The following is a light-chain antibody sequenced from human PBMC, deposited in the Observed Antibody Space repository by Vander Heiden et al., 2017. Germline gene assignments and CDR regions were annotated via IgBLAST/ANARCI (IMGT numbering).Light chain of an antibody. CDR2: DAS. CDR1: QSVSGY. Sequence: EIVLTQSPATLSLSPGERATLSCRASQSVSGYLAWYQQKTGQEPRLLINDASNRATGIPDRWSGSGAGADVTLTISSIEPEDVATDYCQQRSTWSLTFGGGTKVEIK. V-gene: IGKV3-11*01. J-gene: IGKJ4*01. CDR3: QQRSTWSLT.